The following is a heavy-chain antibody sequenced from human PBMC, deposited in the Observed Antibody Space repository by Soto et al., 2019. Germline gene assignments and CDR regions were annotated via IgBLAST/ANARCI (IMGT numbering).Heavy chain of an antibody. CDR2: INHSGST. CDR1: GGSFSGYY. J-gene: IGHJ4*02. V-gene: IGHV4-34*01. D-gene: IGHD1-7*01. CDR3: ASHRYNWNYSD. Sequence: SETLSLTCAVYGGSFSGYYLSWIRQPPGKGLEWIGEINHSGSTNYNPSLKSRVTISVDTSKNQFSLKLSSVTAADTAVYYCASHRYNWNYSDWGQGTLVTVSS.